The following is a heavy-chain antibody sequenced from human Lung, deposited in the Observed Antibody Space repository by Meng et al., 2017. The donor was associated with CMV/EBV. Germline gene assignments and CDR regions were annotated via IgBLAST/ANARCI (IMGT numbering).Heavy chain of an antibody. D-gene: IGHD1-14*01. J-gene: IGHJ1*01. Sequence: SETLSLTCSVSGASISSGTRYWGWIRQPPGKGLEWIGSIYSGGQTLYSPSLRSRVTLAVDRTKNQFSLKMTSVTAADTAVYFCAKFPDRRDTGFWGQGALVXVSS. CDR2: IYSGGQT. CDR3: AKFPDRRDTGF. V-gene: IGHV4-39*01. CDR1: GASISSGTRY.